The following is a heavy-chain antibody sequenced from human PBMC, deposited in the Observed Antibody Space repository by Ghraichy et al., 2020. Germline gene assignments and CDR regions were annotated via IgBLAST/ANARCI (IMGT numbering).Heavy chain of an antibody. CDR2: IYYSGST. D-gene: IGHD3-10*01. CDR1: GGSISSYY. CDR3: ARVGITMVRGAPKYYFDY. V-gene: IGHV4-59*01. J-gene: IGHJ4*02. Sequence: ESLNISCTVSGGSISSYYWSWIRQPPGKGLEWIGYIYYSGSTNYNPSLKSRVTISVDTSKNQFSLKLSSVTAADTAVYYCARVGITMVRGAPKYYFDYWGQGTLVTVSS.